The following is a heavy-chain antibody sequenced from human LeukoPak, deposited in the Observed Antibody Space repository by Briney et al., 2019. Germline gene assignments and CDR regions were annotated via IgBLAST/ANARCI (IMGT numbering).Heavy chain of an antibody. Sequence: ASVKVSCKASGGTFSSYAISRVRQAPGQGLEWMGGIIPIFGTANYAQKFQGRVTITADESTSTAYMELSSLRSEDTAVYYCARYCSSTSCQDPWGQGTLVTVSS. J-gene: IGHJ5*02. CDR2: IIPIFGTA. D-gene: IGHD2-2*01. CDR1: GGTFSSYA. CDR3: ARYCSSTSCQDP. V-gene: IGHV1-69*13.